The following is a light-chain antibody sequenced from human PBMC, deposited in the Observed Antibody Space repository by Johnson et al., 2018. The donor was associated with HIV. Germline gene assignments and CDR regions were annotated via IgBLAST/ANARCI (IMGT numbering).Light chain of an antibody. J-gene: IGLJ1*01. CDR3: GTWDSTFDV. V-gene: IGLV1-51*02. CDR1: SSNIGDNY. Sequence: QSVLTQPPSVSAAPGQKVTISCSGSSSNIGDNYVSWYQQLPGTAPKLLIYENTKRPSGIPDRFSGSKSGTSATLGITGLQTGDEADYYCGTWDSTFDVFGTGTKVTVL. CDR2: ENT.